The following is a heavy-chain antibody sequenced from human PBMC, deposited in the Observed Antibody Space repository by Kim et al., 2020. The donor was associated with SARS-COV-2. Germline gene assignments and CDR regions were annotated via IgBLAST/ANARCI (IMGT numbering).Heavy chain of an antibody. CDR2: IYYSGST. CDR1: GGSISSSDYY. D-gene: IGHD2-21*01. Sequence: SETLSLTCTVSGGSISSSDYYWGWVRQPPGKGLEWIGNIYYSGSTYYNPSLKSRVTISVDTSKNQVSLKLSSVTAADTAVYYCARHPSLFRFDYWGQGTLVTVSS. J-gene: IGHJ4*02. V-gene: IGHV4-39*01. CDR3: ARHPSLFRFDY.